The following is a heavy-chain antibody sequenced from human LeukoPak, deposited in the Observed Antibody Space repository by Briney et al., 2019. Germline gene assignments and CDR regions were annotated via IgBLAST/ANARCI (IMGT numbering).Heavy chain of an antibody. CDR3: AIPMYSSGWSGDY. CDR1: GYTFTSYD. V-gene: IGHV1-8*01. CDR2: MNPNSGNT. J-gene: IGHJ4*02. Sequence: ASVKVSCKASGYTFTSYDINWVRQVTGQGLEWMGWMNPNSGNTGYAQKFQGRVTMTRNTSISTAYMELSSLRSEDTAVYYCAIPMYSSGWSGDYWGQGTLVTVSS. D-gene: IGHD6-19*01.